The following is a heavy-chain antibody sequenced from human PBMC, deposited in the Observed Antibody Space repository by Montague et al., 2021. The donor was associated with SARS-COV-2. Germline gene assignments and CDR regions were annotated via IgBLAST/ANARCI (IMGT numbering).Heavy chain of an antibody. Sequence: SKTLSLTCAVYGGSFSDYYWTWVRQPPGKGLEWIGEITHSGNSKNNPSPQNRVTMSVAKSKNQFSLKLTSATAADTATYYCARGQVTAFAILIVCPAAGALDSWGQGTTVTVSS. CDR1: GGSFSDYY. V-gene: IGHV4-34*01. CDR2: ITHSGNS. CDR3: ARGQVTAFAILIVCPAAGALDS. J-gene: IGHJ3*01. D-gene: IGHD2-21*01.